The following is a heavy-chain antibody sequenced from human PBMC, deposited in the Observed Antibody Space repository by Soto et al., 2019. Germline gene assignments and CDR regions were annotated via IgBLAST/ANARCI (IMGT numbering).Heavy chain of an antibody. CDR3: ASGIQLWLPRIINAYSG. J-gene: IGHJ4*02. CDR2: FIPMFGTA. CDR1: GGTFSTYA. Sequence: QVQLVQSGAEVKKPESSVKVSCKAPGGTFSTYAIGWVRQAPGEGLEWMGGFIPMFGTANYAQRFQDRVTITADESTNTVYMELSSLRSDDTAVYFCASGIQLWLPRIINAYSGWGQGTLLSVPS. V-gene: IGHV1-69*12. D-gene: IGHD5-18*01.